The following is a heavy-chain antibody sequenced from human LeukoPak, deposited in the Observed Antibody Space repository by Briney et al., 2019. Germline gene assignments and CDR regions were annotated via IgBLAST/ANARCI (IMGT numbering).Heavy chain of an antibody. V-gene: IGHV1-18*01. D-gene: IGHD4-23*01. CDR3: ARDMDYGGTTTDY. J-gene: IGHJ4*02. CDR2: ISAYNGNT. CDR1: GYTFTRYG. Sequence: ASVKVSCKASGYTFTRYGISWVRQAPGQGLEWRGWISAYNGNTNYAQKLQGRVTMTTDTSTSTAYTELRSMRYDDTAVYYCARDMDYGGTTTDYWGQGTLVTVSS.